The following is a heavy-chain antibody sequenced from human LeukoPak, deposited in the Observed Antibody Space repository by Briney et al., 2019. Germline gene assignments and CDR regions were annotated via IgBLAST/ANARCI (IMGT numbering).Heavy chain of an antibody. V-gene: IGHV3-30*18. CDR2: ITYDGDTT. CDR1: GFTFSSCG. Sequence: GGSLRLSCAASGFTFSSCGMHWVRQAPGKGLEWVAVITYDGDTTYFEDSVKGRFTISRDTSKSTLYLQMNSIGAEDTAVYYCVKEQGSGSYRTADYWGQGTMVTVSS. J-gene: IGHJ4*02. CDR3: VKEQGSGSYRTADY. D-gene: IGHD3-10*01.